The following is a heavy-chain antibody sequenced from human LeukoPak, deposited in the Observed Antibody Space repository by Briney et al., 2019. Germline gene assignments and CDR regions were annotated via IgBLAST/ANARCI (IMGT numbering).Heavy chain of an antibody. Sequence: PGGSLRLSCAASGYTVSTNYMNWVRQAPGKGLEWVSIRYSGSSTYYADSVKGRFTISRDDSKNTLYLQMSSLTAEDTAVYYCARVGDHFHWYFDLWGRGTHVTVSS. CDR1: GYTVSTNY. D-gene: IGHD3-3*02. CDR3: ARVGDHFHWYFDL. J-gene: IGHJ2*01. V-gene: IGHV3-53*01. CDR2: RYSGSST.